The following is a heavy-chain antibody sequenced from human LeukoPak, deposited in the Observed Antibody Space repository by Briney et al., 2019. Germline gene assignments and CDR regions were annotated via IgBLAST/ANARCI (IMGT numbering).Heavy chain of an antibody. J-gene: IGHJ4*02. V-gene: IGHV1-3*03. D-gene: IGHD6-19*01. CDR2: INAGNGNT. CDR1: GYTFTSYA. Sequence: GASVKVSCKASGYTFTSYAMHWVRQAPGQRLEWMGWINAGNGNTKYSQEFQGRVTITRDTSASTAYMELSSLRSEDMAVCYCARGYSSGWYDYWGQGTLVTVSS. CDR3: ARGYSSGWYDY.